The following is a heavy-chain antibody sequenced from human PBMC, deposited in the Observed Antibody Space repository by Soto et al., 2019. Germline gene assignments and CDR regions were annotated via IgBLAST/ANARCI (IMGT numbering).Heavy chain of an antibody. D-gene: IGHD3-10*01. CDR1: GGSIISGGYY. CDR3: AKTGYGSGISISPYPFDP. J-gene: IGHJ5*02. V-gene: IGHV4-31*03. Sequence: TLEILSLTCTVSGGSIISGGYYWSWIRQHPGKGLEWIGYIYYSGTTYYNQSLKSRVTISVDTSKNQFSLKLSSVSAADTAVYYCAKTGYGSGISISPYPFDPWGQGTLVTVSS. CDR2: IYYSGTT.